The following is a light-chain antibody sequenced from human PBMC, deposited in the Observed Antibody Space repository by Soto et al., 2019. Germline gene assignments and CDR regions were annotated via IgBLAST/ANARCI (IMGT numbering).Light chain of an antibody. CDR2: GNS. J-gene: IGLJ1*01. Sequence: QSVLTQPPSVSGAPGQRVTISCSGSSSNIGAGYDVNWYRQLPVTAPKLLIYGNSDRPSGVPDRFSGSKSGTSASLAITGLQAEDEADYFCQSYDRSLRTYVFVTATKVTVL. CDR1: SSNIGAGYD. CDR3: QSYDRSLRTYV. V-gene: IGLV1-40*01.